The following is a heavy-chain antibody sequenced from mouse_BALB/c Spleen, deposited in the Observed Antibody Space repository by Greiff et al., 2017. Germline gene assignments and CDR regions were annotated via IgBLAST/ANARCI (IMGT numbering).Heavy chain of an antibody. CDR2: IYWDDDK. J-gene: IGHJ4*01. CDR3: ARRGWLHYAMDY. V-gene: IGHV8-13*01. CDR1: GFSLSTFGMG. D-gene: IGHD2-3*01. Sequence: QVTLKVSGPGILQPSQTLSLTCSFSGFSLSTFGMGVSWIRQPSGKGLEWLAHIYWDDDKHYNPSLKSRLTISKDTSNNQVFLKITTVDTADTATYYCARRGWLHYAMDYWGQGTSVTVSS.